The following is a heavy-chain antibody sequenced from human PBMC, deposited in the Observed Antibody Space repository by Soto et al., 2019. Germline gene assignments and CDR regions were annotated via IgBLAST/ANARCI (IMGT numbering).Heavy chain of an antibody. V-gene: IGHV1-18*01. CDR1: GYSFTRYG. Sequence: ASVKVSCKASGYSFTRYGIAWARQAPGQGLEWMGWINTYNGNTNYAQNLQGRVTLTTDTSTSTAYMELTSLRSNDTAIYYCARLGPYGSETYSFRYNWFDPWGQGTLVTVSS. CDR3: ARLGPYGSETYSFRYNWFDP. CDR2: INTYNGNT. J-gene: IGHJ5*02. D-gene: IGHD3-10*01.